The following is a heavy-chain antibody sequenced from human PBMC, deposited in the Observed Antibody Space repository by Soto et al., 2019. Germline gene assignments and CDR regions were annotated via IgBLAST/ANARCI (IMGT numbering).Heavy chain of an antibody. Sequence: GGSLRLSCAASGFTFSSYAMSWVRQAPGKGLEWVSAISGSGGSTYYADSVKGRFTISRDNSKNTLYLQMNSLRAEDTAVYYCARDSRYCSSTSCYLSGSGYSYYYMDVWGKGTTVTVSS. D-gene: IGHD2-2*01. J-gene: IGHJ6*03. CDR3: ARDSRYCSSTSCYLSGSGYSYYYMDV. CDR1: GFTFSSYA. V-gene: IGHV3-23*01. CDR2: ISGSGGST.